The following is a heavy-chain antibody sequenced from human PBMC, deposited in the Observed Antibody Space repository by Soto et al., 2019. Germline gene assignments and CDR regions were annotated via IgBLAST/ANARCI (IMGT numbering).Heavy chain of an antibody. J-gene: IGHJ4*02. CDR2: ISGSGDDT. CDR3: ANPIPKTGTTFGF. V-gene: IGHV3-23*01. CDR1: KRSEGFTFSNFA. D-gene: IGHD1-1*01. Sequence: PGGSLRLSCLKPKRSEGFTFSNFAMAWVRQAPGEGLEWVSAISGSGDDTFYADSMKGRFTISRDNSKDTLYLQINSLRAEDTAVYYCANPIPKTGTTFGFWGQGTLVTVSS.